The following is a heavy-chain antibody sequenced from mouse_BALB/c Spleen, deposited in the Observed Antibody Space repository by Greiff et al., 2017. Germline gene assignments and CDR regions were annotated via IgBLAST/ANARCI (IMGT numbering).Heavy chain of an antibody. CDR2: ISSGGSYT. D-gene: IGHD1-1*01. Sequence: DVMLVESGGDLVKPGGSLKLSCAASGFTFSSYGMSWVRQTPDKRLEWVATISSGGSYTYYPDSVKGRFTISRDNAKNTLYLQMSSLKSEDTAMYYCARGTTVVAPIMDYWGQGTSVTVSS. J-gene: IGHJ4*01. V-gene: IGHV5-6*02. CDR3: ARGTTVVAPIMDY. CDR1: GFTFSSYG.